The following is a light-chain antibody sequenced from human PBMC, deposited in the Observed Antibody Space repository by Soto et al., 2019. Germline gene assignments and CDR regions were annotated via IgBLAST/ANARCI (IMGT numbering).Light chain of an antibody. V-gene: IGKV3-20*01. CDR2: DSS. CDR3: LQYGSSPPWT. CDR1: QFLSSSF. J-gene: IGKJ1*01. Sequence: EIVLTQSPCTLSLSPGETATLSCRAIQFLSSSFLACYQRKPGQAPRLLISDSSSRATGIPDRFSGSRSGTDFTLTISRLEPEDFAVYFCLQYGSSPPWTFGQGTKVDTK.